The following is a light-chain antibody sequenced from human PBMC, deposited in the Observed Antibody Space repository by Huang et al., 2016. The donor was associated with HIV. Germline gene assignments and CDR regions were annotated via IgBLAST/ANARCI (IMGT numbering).Light chain of an antibody. CDR2: GAS. J-gene: IGKJ1*01. CDR3: HQYGGSPRT. Sequence: EIVLTQSPGTLSLSPGERGTLSCRATQSVTSDYLAWFQQKPGQAPRLLIYGASNRATGIPDRFSGSGSGTDFTLTISRVEPEDSAVYYCHQYGGSPRTFGQGTKVEIK. CDR1: QSVTSDY. V-gene: IGKV3-20*01.